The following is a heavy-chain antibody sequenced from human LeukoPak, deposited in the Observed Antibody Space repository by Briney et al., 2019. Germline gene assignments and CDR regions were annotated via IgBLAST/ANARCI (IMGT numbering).Heavy chain of an antibody. V-gene: IGHV3-21*06. Sequence: GGSLRLSCAASGFTFSNYGMNWVRQAPGKGLEWVSFTDTSGRYVYYGDTVKGRFTISRDNAKNLLFLQMNGLRAEDTALYYCARGRSITLLRGVAMSDGFDIWGQGAMVAVSS. CDR2: TDTSGRYV. CDR1: GFTFSNYG. D-gene: IGHD3-10*01. CDR3: ARGRSITLLRGVAMSDGFDI. J-gene: IGHJ3*02.